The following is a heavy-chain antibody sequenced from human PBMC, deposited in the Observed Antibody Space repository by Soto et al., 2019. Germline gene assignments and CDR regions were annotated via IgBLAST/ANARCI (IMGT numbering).Heavy chain of an antibody. CDR1: GFTCSSYS. D-gene: IGHD1-1*01. CDR3: ARGFWARTYYFDY. J-gene: IGHJ4*02. Sequence: PGGSLRLSCAASGFTCSSYSMNRVRQAPGKGLEWVSSISSSSSYIYYADSVKGRFTISRDNAKNSLYLQMNSLRAEDTAVYYCARGFWARTYYFDYWGQGTLVTVSS. V-gene: IGHV3-21*01. CDR2: ISSSSSYI.